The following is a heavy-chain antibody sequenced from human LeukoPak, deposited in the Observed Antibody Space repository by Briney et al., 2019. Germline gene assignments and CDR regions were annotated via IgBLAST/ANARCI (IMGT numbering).Heavy chain of an antibody. CDR2: IYPGDSDT. CDR1: GYRFTSYW. V-gene: IGHV5-51*01. CDR3: ARGGEFWSGLVDY. D-gene: IGHD3-3*01. Sequence: GESLQISCQGSGYRFTSYWIGWVRQLPGKGLEWMGIIYPGDSDTRYSPSFQGQVTISADKSISTAYLQWSSLKASDTAMYYCARGGEFWSGLVDYWGQGTLVTVSS. J-gene: IGHJ4*02.